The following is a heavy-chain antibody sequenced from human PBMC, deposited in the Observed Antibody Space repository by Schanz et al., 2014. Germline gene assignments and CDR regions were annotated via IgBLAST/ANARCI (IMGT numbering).Heavy chain of an antibody. D-gene: IGHD6-19*01. J-gene: IGHJ3*02. V-gene: IGHV3-23*01. CDR3: AKCIGWYGRCAFDI. Sequence: EVQLLESGGGLVQPGKSLRLSCAASGFTLSDYAMSWVRQAPGKGLEWISYITTSTSYTNYADSVKGRFTISRDNSKNTLYLQMNSLIAEDTAVYYCAKCIGWYGRCAFDIWGQGTMVTVSS. CDR2: ITTSTSYT. CDR1: GFTLSDYA.